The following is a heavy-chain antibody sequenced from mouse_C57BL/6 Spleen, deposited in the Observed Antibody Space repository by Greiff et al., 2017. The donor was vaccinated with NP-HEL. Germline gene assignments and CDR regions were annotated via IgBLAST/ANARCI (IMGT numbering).Heavy chain of an antibody. J-gene: IGHJ2*01. CDR2: ISDGGSYT. V-gene: IGHV5-4*01. CDR1: GFTFSSYA. Sequence: EVQVVESGGGLVKPGGSLKLSCAASGFTFSSYAMSWVRQTPEKRLEWVATISDGGSYTYSPDNVKGRFTISRDNAKNNLYLQMSHLKSEDTAMYYCARERGVSFDYWGQGTTLTVSS. CDR3: ARERGVSFDY.